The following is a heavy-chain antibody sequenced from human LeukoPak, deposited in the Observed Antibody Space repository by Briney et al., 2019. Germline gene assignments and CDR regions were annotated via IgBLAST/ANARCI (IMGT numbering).Heavy chain of an antibody. Sequence: PGVPPRLFCAASGLTFSSYWKHWLRQATGKALVCVSRINSDGSSITYADSVKGRFTISRDNAKNTLFLQMNSLRVEDTAVYYCAREGRVSGYDFDCWGQGTLVTVSS. CDR3: AREGRVSGYDFDC. CDR1: GLTFSSYW. V-gene: IGHV3-74*03. J-gene: IGHJ4*02. D-gene: IGHD5-12*01. CDR2: INSDGSSI.